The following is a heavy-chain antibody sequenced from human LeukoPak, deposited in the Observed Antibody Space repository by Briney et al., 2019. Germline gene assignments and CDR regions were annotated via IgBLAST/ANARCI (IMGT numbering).Heavy chain of an antibody. CDR3: ARDSRYYYDSSGYYSEGFDY. CDR2: IYHSGST. D-gene: IGHD3-22*01. J-gene: IGHJ4*02. Sequence: PSETLSLTCTVSGYSISSGYYWGWIRQPPGKGLEWIGSIYHSGSTYYNPSLKSRVTISVDTSKNQFSLKLSSVTAADTAVYYCARDSRYYYDSSGYYSEGFDYWGQGTLVTVSS. V-gene: IGHV4-38-2*02. CDR1: GYSISSGYY.